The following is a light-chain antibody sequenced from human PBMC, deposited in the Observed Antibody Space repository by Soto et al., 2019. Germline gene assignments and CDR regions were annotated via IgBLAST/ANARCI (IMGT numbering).Light chain of an antibody. V-gene: IGKV3-20*01. Sequence: EIVLTQSPGTLSLSPGESATLSCRASQSVSSNYLAWYRQKPGQAPRLLIYGAFTRDTGTPERFSGSGSGTDFALTISRLGPEDFAVYYCQQYGSSPPTFGQGTRLEIK. CDR3: QQYGSSPPT. CDR1: QSVSSNY. J-gene: IGKJ5*01. CDR2: GAF.